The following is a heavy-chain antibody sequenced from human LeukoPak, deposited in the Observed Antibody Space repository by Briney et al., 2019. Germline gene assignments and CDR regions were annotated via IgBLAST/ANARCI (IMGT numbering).Heavy chain of an antibody. J-gene: IGHJ5*02. Sequence: SETLSLTCTVSGGSISSYCWSWTRQPPGKGLEWIGYIYYSGSTNYKPSLKSRVTISVDTSKNQFSLKLSSVTAADTAVYYCARGGYYGSGNDFRFDPWGQGTQVTVSS. D-gene: IGHD3-10*01. CDR2: IYYSGST. CDR3: ARGGYYGSGNDFRFDP. V-gene: IGHV4-59*01. CDR1: GGSISSYC.